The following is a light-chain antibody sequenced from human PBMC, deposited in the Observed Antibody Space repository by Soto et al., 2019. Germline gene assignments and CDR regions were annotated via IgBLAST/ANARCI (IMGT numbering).Light chain of an antibody. V-gene: IGKV3-20*01. J-gene: IGKJ1*01. CDR3: QQYGSAPPWT. CDR2: GAA. CDR1: QSISSSY. Sequence: EIVLTQSPGTLSLSPGERASLSCRASQSISSSYLAWYQQKPGQAPGLLIYGAAGRATGIPDRVRGSGSGSDITLTISILKPEDVAVYDCQQYGSAPPWTFGQGTKVDIK.